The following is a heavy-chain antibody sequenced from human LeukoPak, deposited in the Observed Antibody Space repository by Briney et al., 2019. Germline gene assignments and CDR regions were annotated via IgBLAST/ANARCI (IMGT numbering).Heavy chain of an antibody. D-gene: IGHD3-10*01. CDR1: GFSFSTYA. CDR2: ISSSSSII. Sequence: GGSLRLSCAASGFSFSTYAMNWVRQAPGKGLEWVSYISSSSSIIYYADSVKGRFTISRDNAKNSLYLQMNSLRDEDTAVYYCARVLLRGVPGLDYWGQGTLVTVSS. V-gene: IGHV3-48*02. J-gene: IGHJ4*02. CDR3: ARVLLRGVPGLDY.